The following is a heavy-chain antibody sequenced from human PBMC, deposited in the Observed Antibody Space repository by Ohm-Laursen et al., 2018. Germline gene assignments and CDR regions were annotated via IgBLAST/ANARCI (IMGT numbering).Heavy chain of an antibody. CDR3: ARDGKRLLRFLEWRFDY. V-gene: IGHV3-33*08. J-gene: IGHJ4*02. CDR1: GFSFSSYW. Sequence: SLRLSCAASGFSFSSYWMNWVRQAPGKGLEWVAVIWYDGSNTHYADSVKGRFTISRDNSKNTLYLQMNSLTAEDTAVYYCARDGKRLLRFLEWRFDYWGQGTMVTVSS. D-gene: IGHD3-3*01. CDR2: IWYDGSNT.